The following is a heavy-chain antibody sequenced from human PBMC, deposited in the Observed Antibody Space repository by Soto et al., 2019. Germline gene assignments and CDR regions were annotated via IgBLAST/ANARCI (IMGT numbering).Heavy chain of an antibody. CDR2: IYFSAHT. CDR1: GGSISSSNNY. D-gene: IGHD5-12*01. CDR3: VRWGGYLTPGY. Sequence: QLQLQESGPGLVKPSETLSLTCTVSGGSISSSNNYWGWIRQPPGKGLEWIGDIYFSAHTYYNPSLKSRFPISVDTSKDQFSLNLKSVTAADPAVYYCVRWGGYLTPGYWGQGTRVPVS. J-gene: IGHJ4*02. V-gene: IGHV4-39*01.